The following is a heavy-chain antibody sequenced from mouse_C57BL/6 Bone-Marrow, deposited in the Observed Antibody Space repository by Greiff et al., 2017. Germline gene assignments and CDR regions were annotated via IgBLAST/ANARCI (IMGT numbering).Heavy chain of an antibody. J-gene: IGHJ3*01. V-gene: IGHV1-15*01. CDR1: GYTFTDYE. Sequence: QVQLQQSGAELVRPGASVTLSCKASGYTFTDYEMHWVKQTPVHGLEWIGAIDPETGGTAYNQKFKGKAILTADKSSSTAYMELRSLTSEDSAVYYGTRGGLLLRFAYWGQGTLVTVSA. CDR2: IDPETGGT. CDR3: TRGGLLLRFAY. D-gene: IGHD2-3*01.